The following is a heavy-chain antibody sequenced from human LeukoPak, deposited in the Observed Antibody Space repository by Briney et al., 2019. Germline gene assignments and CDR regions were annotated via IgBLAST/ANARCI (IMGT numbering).Heavy chain of an antibody. CDR1: GFTFSSYS. Sequence: GGSLRLSCAASGFTFSSYSVNWVRQAPGKGLEWVSSISSSSSYIYYADSVKGRFTISRDNAKNSLYLQMNSLRAEDTAVYYCARDPTNCSGGGCYTFDYWGQGTLVTVSS. V-gene: IGHV3-21*01. D-gene: IGHD2-15*01. CDR3: ARDPTNCSGGGCYTFDY. CDR2: ISSSSSYI. J-gene: IGHJ4*02.